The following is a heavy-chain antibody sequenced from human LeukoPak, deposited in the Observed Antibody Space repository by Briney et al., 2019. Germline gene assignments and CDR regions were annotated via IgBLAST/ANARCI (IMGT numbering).Heavy chain of an antibody. CDR1: GFTFGAYA. D-gene: IGHD5-24*01. Sequence: GGSLRLSCAVSGFTFGAYAMSWVRQGPGTGLEWVSTISGSSDATYYVDSVKGRFTVSRGNSKQTLYLQMSSLRAEDTAVYYCAKGFVARNGVYDAFDVWGQGTMVSVS. J-gene: IGHJ3*01. CDR3: AKGFVARNGVYDAFDV. V-gene: IGHV3-23*01. CDR2: ISGSSDAT.